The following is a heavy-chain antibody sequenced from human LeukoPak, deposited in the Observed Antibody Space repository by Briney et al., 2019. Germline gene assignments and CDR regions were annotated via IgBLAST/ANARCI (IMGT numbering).Heavy chain of an antibody. CDR1: GHTFTTYG. Sequence: ASVKVSCKASGHTFTTYGISWVRQAPGQGLEWMGWISADNGNTNYAQKFQGIIIMTTDTSTSTAFMEMKSLKSDDTAVYYCARGSLRFLEWSADYWGQGTLVTVSS. J-gene: IGHJ4*02. CDR3: ARGSLRFLEWSADY. D-gene: IGHD3-3*01. CDR2: ISADNGNT. V-gene: IGHV1-18*01.